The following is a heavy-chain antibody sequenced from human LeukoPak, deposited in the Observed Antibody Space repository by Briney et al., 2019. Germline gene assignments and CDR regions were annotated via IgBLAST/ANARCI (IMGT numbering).Heavy chain of an antibody. Sequence: ASVKVSCKASGYTFTSYAMNWVRQAPGQGLEWMGGIIPIFGTANYAQKFQGRVTITADESTSTAYMELSSLRSEDTAVYYCARVGPSLSPSYSSSSLRYFQHWGQGTLVTVSS. V-gene: IGHV1-69*13. CDR2: IIPIFGTA. CDR3: ARVGPSLSPSYSSSSLRYFQH. D-gene: IGHD6-6*01. J-gene: IGHJ1*01. CDR1: GYTFTSYA.